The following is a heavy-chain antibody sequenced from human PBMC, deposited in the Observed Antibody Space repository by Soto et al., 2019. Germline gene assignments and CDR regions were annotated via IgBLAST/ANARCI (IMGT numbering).Heavy chain of an antibody. CDR2: VRGRDGST. V-gene: IGHV3-23*01. D-gene: IGHD5-12*01. Sequence: EVQLLESGGGLVQPGASLRLSCAASGFTFTTFDMSWARQAPGKGLEWVSVVRGRDGSTSYADSLKGRFTISKDSSKDTLYLQMNRLRAADTALYYCAKGAWLAFWGQGILVTVSS. CDR3: AKGAWLAF. J-gene: IGHJ4*02. CDR1: GFTFTTFD.